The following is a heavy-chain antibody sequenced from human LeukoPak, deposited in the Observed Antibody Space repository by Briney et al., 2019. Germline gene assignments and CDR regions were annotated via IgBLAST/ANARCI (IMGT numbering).Heavy chain of an antibody. CDR1: GFTFSSYA. CDR3: AKDPRFGSRGLYLYFDF. J-gene: IGHJ4*02. CDR2: ISGSGGST. Sequence: KPGGSLRLSCAASGFTFSSYAMSWVRQAPGKGLEWVSAISGSGGSTYYADSVKGRFTISRDNSKNTLYLQMNSLRAEDTAVYYCAKDPRFGSRGLYLYFDFWGQGTLVTVSS. V-gene: IGHV3-23*01. D-gene: IGHD2-15*01.